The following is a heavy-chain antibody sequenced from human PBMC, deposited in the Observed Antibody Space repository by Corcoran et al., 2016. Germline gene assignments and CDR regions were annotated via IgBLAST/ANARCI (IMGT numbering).Heavy chain of an antibody. J-gene: IGHJ3*02. Sequence: QVQLVQSGAEVKKPGASVKVSCKASGYTFNRYYLHWVRQAPGQGLEWMGIINPSGGSTSYAQKIQGRLTMTRDASTSTIYMELSSLRAEDTAVYYFARVGRAEGQHLEGDAFDIWGQGTMDTVSS. V-gene: IGHV1-46*02. CDR2: INPSGGST. CDR1: GYTFNRYY. D-gene: IGHD1-1*01. CDR3: ARVGRAEGQHLEGDAFDI.